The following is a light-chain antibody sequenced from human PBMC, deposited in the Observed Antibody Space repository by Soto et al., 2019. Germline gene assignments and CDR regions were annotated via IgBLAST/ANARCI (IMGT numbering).Light chain of an antibody. V-gene: IGKV3-15*01. Sequence: ESVLTQSQSTLSVSPGSRPTLSSRASQSFSSNLAWYQQKPCQASRLLIYGASTRATGIPARFSGSGSGTEFNLTISSLQSEDFAVYYCQQYNSWPLTFGGGTKVDIK. CDR2: GAS. CDR3: QQYNSWPLT. CDR1: QSFSSN. J-gene: IGKJ4*01.